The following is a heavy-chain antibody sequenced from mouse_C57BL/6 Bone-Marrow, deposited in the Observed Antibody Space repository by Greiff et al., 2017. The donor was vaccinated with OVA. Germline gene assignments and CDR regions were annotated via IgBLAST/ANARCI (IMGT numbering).Heavy chain of an antibody. CDR2: IHPNSGST. CDR3: ARPLLLLRYPMDY. V-gene: IGHV1-64*01. Sequence: VQGVESGAELVKPGASVKLSCKASGYTFTSYWMHWVKQRPGQGLEWIGMIHPNSGSTNYNEKFKSKATLTVDKSSSTAYMQLSSLTSEDSAVYYCARPLLLLRYPMDYWGQGTSVTVSS. CDR1: GYTFTSYW. D-gene: IGHD1-1*01. J-gene: IGHJ4*01.